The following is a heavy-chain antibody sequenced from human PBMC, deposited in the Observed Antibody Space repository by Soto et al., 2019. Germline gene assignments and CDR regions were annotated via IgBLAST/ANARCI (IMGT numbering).Heavy chain of an antibody. CDR1: GGSISSYH. CDR3: ARSYSGTFYGYDA. V-gene: IGHV4-59*01. CDR2: VFYTGST. Sequence: SETLSLTCTVSGGSISSYHWSWIRQSPGKGLEWIGYVFYTGSTKYNPALKRRVTISVDTSKNQFSLKLSSVSAADTGLYYCARSYSGTFYGYDAWGQGILVTVSS. D-gene: IGHD1-26*01. J-gene: IGHJ5*02.